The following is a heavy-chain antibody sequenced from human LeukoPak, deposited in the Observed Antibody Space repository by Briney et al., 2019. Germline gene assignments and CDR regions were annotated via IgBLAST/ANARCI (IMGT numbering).Heavy chain of an antibody. J-gene: IGHJ4*03. CDR2: IKPDGTEG. CDR3: ARSGGYGWDY. D-gene: IGHD5-12*01. CDR1: GFTFINYW. Sequence: GGSLRLSCAASGFTFINYWMTWVRQAPGKGLEWVANIKPDGTEGYYVDSLKGRFTISRDNAKNSLYLQMNSLRTEDTAVYYCARSGGYGWDYWGQGTTVTVSS. V-gene: IGHV3-7*01.